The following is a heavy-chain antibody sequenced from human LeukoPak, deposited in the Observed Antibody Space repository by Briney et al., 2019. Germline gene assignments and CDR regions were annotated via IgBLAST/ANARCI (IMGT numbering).Heavy chain of an antibody. CDR1: GGSISSYY. CDR2: IYYSGST. J-gene: IGHJ6*03. Sequence: SETVSLTCTVSGGSISSYYWSWIRQPPGKGLEWIGYIYYSGSTNYNPSLKSRVTISVDTSKNQFSLKLSSVTAADTAVYYCASIVVVPAAKGNHYYYYYMDVWGKGTTVTVSS. CDR3: ASIVVVPAAKGNHYYYYYMDV. D-gene: IGHD2-2*01. V-gene: IGHV4-59*01.